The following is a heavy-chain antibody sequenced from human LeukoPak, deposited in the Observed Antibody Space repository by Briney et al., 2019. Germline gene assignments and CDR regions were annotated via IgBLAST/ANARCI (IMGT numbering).Heavy chain of an antibody. J-gene: IGHJ4*02. CDR1: GGSISSYY. V-gene: IGHV4-59*08. CDR3: ARRHSGYGDFDY. D-gene: IGHD5-12*01. CDR2: IYYSGST. Sequence: SETLSLTCTVSGGSISSYYWSWIRQPPGKGLEWIAFIYYSGSTKYNPSLKSRVTMSLDTSKNQFSLRLSSVTAADTAVYFCARRHSGYGDFDYWGQGTLVTVSS.